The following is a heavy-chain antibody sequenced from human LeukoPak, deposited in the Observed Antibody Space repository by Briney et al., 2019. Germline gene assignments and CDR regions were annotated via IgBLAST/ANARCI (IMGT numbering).Heavy chain of an antibody. J-gene: IGHJ4*02. CDR1: GFTFDDYG. V-gene: IGHV3-20*04. D-gene: IGHD4-17*01. CDR2: INWNGGST. CDR3: ARYVLDYGAFDY. Sequence: PGGSLRLSCAASGFTFDDYGMSWVRQAPGRGLDWFSGINWNGGSTGYADSVKGRFTISRDNAKNSLYLQMNSLRAEDTALYYCARYVLDYGAFDYWGQGTLVTVSS.